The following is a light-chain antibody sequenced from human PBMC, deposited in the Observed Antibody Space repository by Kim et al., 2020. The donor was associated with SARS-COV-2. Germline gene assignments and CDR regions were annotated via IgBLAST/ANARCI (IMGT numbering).Light chain of an antibody. V-gene: IGLV3-19*01. CDR3: LCRDSSGNIWL. CDR2: GNN. CDR1: SLASYF. Sequence: ASGQTVSINCQGDSLASYFTSWYHQRPGQAPVFVIYGNNNRASGIPDRFSGSRSRNTASLTITGAEAEDEADDYCLCRDSSGNIWLFGGGTQLTVL. J-gene: IGLJ3*02.